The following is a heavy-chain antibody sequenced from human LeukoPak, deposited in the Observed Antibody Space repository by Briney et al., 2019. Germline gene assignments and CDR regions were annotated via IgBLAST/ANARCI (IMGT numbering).Heavy chain of an antibody. V-gene: IGHV3-30*18. D-gene: IGHD3-22*01. CDR3: AKGTYYDARFGAFDI. CDR2: ISYDGSNK. J-gene: IGHJ3*02. CDR1: GFTFSSYG. Sequence: GGSLRLSCAASGFTFSSYGMHWVRQAPGKGLEWVAVISYDGSNKYYADSVKGRFTISRDNSKNTLYLQMNSLRAEDTAVYYCAKGTYYDARFGAFDIWGQGTMVTVSS.